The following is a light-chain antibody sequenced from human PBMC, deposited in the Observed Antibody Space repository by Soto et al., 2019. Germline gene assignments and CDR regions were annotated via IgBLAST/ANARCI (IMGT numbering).Light chain of an antibody. CDR2: EVN. J-gene: IGLJ1*01. V-gene: IGLV2-8*01. Sequence: QSVLTQPPSASGSPGQSVTISCTGTSSDVGAYNYVSWYQQHPGKAPQLMIYEVNKRPSGVPDRFSGSKSGNTASLTVSGLQAEDEADYYCNSYAGSNSFVFGRGTKVTVL. CDR3: NSYAGSNSFV. CDR1: SSDVGAYNY.